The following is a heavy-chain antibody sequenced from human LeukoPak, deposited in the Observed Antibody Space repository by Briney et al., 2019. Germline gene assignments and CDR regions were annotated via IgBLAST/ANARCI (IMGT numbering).Heavy chain of an antibody. J-gene: IGHJ4*02. Sequence: QPGGSLRLSCAASGFSFSRSWMHWVRQAPGKGLEWVANIKEDGSEKQYVDSVKGRFTISRDNAKNSLYLQMNSLRAVDTAVYFCVREFDCWGQGALVSVSS. CDR1: GFSFSRSW. CDR3: VREFDC. CDR2: IKEDGSEK. V-gene: IGHV3-7*01.